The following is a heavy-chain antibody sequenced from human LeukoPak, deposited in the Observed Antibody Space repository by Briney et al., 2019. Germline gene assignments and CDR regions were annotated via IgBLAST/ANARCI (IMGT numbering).Heavy chain of an antibody. J-gene: IGHJ4*02. CDR2: IIPIFGTA. D-gene: IGHD3-22*01. CDR3: ARDPAMIVGQGPYYFDY. CDR1: GGTFSSYA. V-gene: IGHV1-69*13. Sequence: ASVKVSCKASGGTFSSYAISWVRQAPGQGLEWMGGIIPIFGTANYAQKFQGRVTITADESTSTAYMELSSLRSEDTAVYYCARDPAMIVGQGPYYFDYWGQGTLVTVSS.